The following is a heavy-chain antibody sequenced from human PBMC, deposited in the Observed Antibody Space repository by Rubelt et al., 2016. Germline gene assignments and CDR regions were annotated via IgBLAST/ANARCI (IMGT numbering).Heavy chain of an antibody. CDR1: GFTVSSNH. V-gene: IGHV3-66*01. D-gene: IGHD4-17*01. J-gene: IGHJ3*02. CDR3: ARNIYGDGDTDALDI. CDR2: IYSGGST. Sequence: CGGGLVQPGGSLRLSCAASGFTVSSNHMSWVRQAPGKGLEWVSLIYSGGSTYYADSVKGRFTISRDNSKNTVYLQMNSLRAEDTAVYYCARNIYGDGDTDALDIWGQGTMVTVSS.